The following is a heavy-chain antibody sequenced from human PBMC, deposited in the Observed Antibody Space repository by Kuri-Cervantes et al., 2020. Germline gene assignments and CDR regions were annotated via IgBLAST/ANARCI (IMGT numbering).Heavy chain of an antibody. Sequence: GESLKISCAASGFTFSNYAMSWVRQAPGKGLEWVANIKQDGSEEYYVDSVKGRFTISRDNARNSLYLQMNSLRAEDTAVYYCTRFIDGFVRYWGQGILVTVSS. D-gene: IGHD5-24*01. J-gene: IGHJ4*02. CDR3: TRFIDGFVRY. V-gene: IGHV3-7*01. CDR2: IKQDGSEE. CDR1: GFTFSNYA.